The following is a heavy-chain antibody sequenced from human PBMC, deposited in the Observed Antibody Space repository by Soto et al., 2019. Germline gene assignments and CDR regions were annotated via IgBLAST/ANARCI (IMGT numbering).Heavy chain of an antibody. CDR1: GFTFSSYG. CDR2: ISYDGSNK. CDR3: AKDGVLKQQLELELFDY. V-gene: IGHV3-30*18. D-gene: IGHD6-13*01. J-gene: IGHJ4*02. Sequence: GGSLRLSCAASGFTFSSYGMHWVRQAPGKGLEWVAVISYDGSNKYYADSVKGRFTISRDNSKNTLYLQMNGLRAEDTAVYYCAKDGVLKQQLELELFDYWGQGTLVTVSS.